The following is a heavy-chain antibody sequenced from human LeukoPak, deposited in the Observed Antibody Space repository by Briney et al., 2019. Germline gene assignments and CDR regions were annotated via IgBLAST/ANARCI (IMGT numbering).Heavy chain of an antibody. CDR3: ARRSRGYCSSTSCYFDY. V-gene: IGHV4-34*01. CDR1: GGSFSGYY. D-gene: IGHD2-2*01. J-gene: IGHJ4*02. CDR2: INHSGST. Sequence: PSETLSLTCAVYGGSFSGYYWSWIRQPPGKGLEWIGEINHSGSTNYNPSLKSRVTISVDTSKNQFSLKLSSVTAADTAVYYCARRSRGYCSSTSCYFDYWGQGTLVTVSA.